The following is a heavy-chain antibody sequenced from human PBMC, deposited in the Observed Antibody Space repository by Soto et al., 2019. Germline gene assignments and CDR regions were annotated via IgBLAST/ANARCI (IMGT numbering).Heavy chain of an antibody. Sequence: ASVKVSCKASGYTFTNYGISWVRQAPGQGLEWMGWINTYNGNTNYAQKLQGRVTMTTDTSTSTAYMELRSLRSDDTAVYYCSREYYGPGIPDFWGQGTLVTVSS. D-gene: IGHD3-10*01. CDR3: SREYYGPGIPDF. CDR1: GYTFTNYG. V-gene: IGHV1-18*01. CDR2: INTYNGNT. J-gene: IGHJ4*02.